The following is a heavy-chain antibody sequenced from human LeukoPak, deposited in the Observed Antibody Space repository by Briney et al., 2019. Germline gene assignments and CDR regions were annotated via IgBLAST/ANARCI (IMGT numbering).Heavy chain of an antibody. Sequence: GGSLRLSCAASGFTFSNYAMSWVRQAPGKGLEWVSAISGRGGSTYYADSVKGRFTISRDNSKNTLYLQMNSLRADDTAVYYCHVDTAMVRTYGAFDIWGQGTMVTVSS. CDR1: GFTFSNYA. D-gene: IGHD5-18*01. CDR3: HVDTAMVRTYGAFDI. CDR2: ISGRGGST. V-gene: IGHV3-23*01. J-gene: IGHJ3*02.